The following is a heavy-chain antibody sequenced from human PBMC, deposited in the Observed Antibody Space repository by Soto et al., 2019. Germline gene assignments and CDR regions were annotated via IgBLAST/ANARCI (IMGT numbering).Heavy chain of an antibody. Sequence: PSETLSLTCAVTGGPISSYYWSWIRQPPGKGLEWIGYIYNTGSSGSTSYNPSLKSRVTISLDMSKDQFSLKVNSVTAADTAVYYCARLREHWGRYFDYWGQGILVTVS. D-gene: IGHD7-27*01. CDR2: IYNTGSSGST. CDR1: GGPISSYY. V-gene: IGHV4-59*08. CDR3: ARLREHWGRYFDY. J-gene: IGHJ4*02.